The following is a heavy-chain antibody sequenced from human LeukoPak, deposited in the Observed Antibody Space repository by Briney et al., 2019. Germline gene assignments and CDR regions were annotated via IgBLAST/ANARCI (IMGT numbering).Heavy chain of an antibody. CDR3: ARALPPYDILTGYPFDY. V-gene: IGHV1-3*01. Sequence: ASVKVSCKASGYTFTSYAMHWVRQAPGQRLEWMGWINAGNGNTKYSQKFQGRVTITRDTSASTAYMELSSLRSEDTAVNYCARALPPYDILTGYPFDYWGQGTLVTVSS. J-gene: IGHJ4*02. CDR2: INAGNGNT. D-gene: IGHD3-9*01. CDR1: GYTFTSYA.